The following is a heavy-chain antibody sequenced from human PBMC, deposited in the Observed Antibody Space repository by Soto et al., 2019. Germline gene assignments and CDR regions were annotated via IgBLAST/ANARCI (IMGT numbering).Heavy chain of an antibody. CDR3: ARPTGGHDAGGNYMDV. CDR2: IIPIVGLT. J-gene: IGHJ6*03. Sequence: QDQLLQSGSEVKKPGSSVKVSCRASGGSLSSYPVTWVRQAPGQGLEWMGRIIPIVGLTNYAQKFQGRVTITAEKSTSTAYMALSSLRSDDTAVYYCARPTGGHDAGGNYMDVWGKGTTVIVSS. V-gene: IGHV1-69*02. CDR1: GGSLSSYP. D-gene: IGHD2-8*02.